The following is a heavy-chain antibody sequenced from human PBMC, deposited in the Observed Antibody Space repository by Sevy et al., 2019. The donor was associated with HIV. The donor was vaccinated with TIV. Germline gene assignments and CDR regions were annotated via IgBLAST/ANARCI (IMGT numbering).Heavy chain of an antibody. CDR3: ARLRWDPVVVPGATPGCYFDS. J-gene: IGHJ4*02. CDR1: GDSINTYY. D-gene: IGHD2-2*02. V-gene: IGHV4-59*08. Sequence: SETLSLTCTVSGDSINTYYWSWIRQPPGKGLEWIGYFSHSGNTNYNPSLKSRVSMSVDTSTNQFSLKVKSVTAADTDVYYCARLRWDPVVVPGATPGCYFDSWGQGTLVTVSS. CDR2: FSHSGNT.